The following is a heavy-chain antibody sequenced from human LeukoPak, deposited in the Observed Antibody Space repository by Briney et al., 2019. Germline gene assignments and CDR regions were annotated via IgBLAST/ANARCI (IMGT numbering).Heavy chain of an antibody. J-gene: IGHJ3*02. D-gene: IGHD3-22*01. V-gene: IGHV1-24*01. CDR3: ARDFLHVYHYDSSGYVRGAFDI. CDR1: GYTLTELS. Sequence: ASVKVSCKVSGYTLTELSMHWVRQAPGKGLEWMGGFDPEDGETIYAQKFQGRVTMTEDTSTDTAYMELSRLRSDDTAVYYCARDFLHVYHYDSSGYVRGAFDIWGQGTKVTVSS. CDR2: FDPEDGET.